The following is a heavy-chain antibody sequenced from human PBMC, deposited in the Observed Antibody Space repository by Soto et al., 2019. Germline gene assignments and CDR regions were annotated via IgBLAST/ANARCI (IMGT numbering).Heavy chain of an antibody. J-gene: IGHJ4*02. V-gene: IGHV1-3*01. D-gene: IGHD1-1*01. CDR3: AREKGWNDFDY. Sequence: ASVKVSCKASGYTFTHYAIHWVRQAPGQRLEWVGWINGDNGNTKYSQKFQDRVTLTRDTSASTAYMEVISLRSEDTAVYYCAREKGWNDFDYWGQGTLGTVS. CDR1: GYTFTHYA. CDR2: INGDNGNT.